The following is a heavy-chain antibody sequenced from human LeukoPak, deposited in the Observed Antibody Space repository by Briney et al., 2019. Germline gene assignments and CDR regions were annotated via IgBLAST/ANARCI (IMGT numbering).Heavy chain of an antibody. CDR3: AQGFRPPYSSSWYRGETEGYYYMGV. CDR2: IYHSGST. CDR1: GGSISSDGYY. J-gene: IGHJ6*03. Sequence: PSETLSLTCTVSGGSISSDGYYWSWIRQPPGKGLEWIGYIYHSGSTYYNPSLKSRVTISVDRSKNQFSLKLSSVTAADTAVYYCAQGFRPPYSSSWYRGETEGYYYMGVWGKGTTVTVSS. D-gene: IGHD6-13*01. V-gene: IGHV4-30-2*01.